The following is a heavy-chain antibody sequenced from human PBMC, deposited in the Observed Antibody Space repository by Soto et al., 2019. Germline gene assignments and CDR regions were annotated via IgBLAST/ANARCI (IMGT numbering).Heavy chain of an antibody. CDR3: ARVRANLYDY. CDR1: GDSISPFY. D-gene: IGHD1-26*01. Sequence: PSETLSLTCTVSGDSISPFYWSWIRQPPGKGLEWIGYIHYSGSTNYNPSLKSQVIISVDTSKNQFSLKLSSVTAADTAVHFCARVRANLYDYWGRGTLVTVSS. J-gene: IGHJ4*02. CDR2: IHYSGST. V-gene: IGHV4-59*01.